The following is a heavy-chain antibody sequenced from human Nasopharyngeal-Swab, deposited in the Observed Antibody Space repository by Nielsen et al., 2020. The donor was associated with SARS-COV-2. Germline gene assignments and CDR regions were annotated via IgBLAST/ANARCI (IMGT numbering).Heavy chain of an antibody. D-gene: IGHD6-6*01. CDR1: GFTFTSSA. CDR3: ARRGSSSSPTNYYYYGMDV. Sequence: SVKVSCKASGFTFTSSAMQWVRQARGQRLEWIGWIVVGSGNTNYAQKFQERVTITRDMSTSTAYMELSSLRSEDTAVYYCARRGSSSSPTNYYYYGMDVWGQGTTVTVSS. V-gene: IGHV1-58*02. J-gene: IGHJ6*02. CDR2: IVVGSGNT.